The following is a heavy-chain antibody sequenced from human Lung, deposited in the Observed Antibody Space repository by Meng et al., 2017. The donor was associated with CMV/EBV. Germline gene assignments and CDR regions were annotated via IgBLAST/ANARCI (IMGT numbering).Heavy chain of an antibody. D-gene: IGHD3-10*01. V-gene: IGHV3-7*01. CDR2: IKHDGSEE. Sequence: GESXKISCAASGFTFRTSWMSWVRQAPGRGPEWAANIKHDGSEEYYVDSLTGRFTISRDNAKNSLYLQMNSLRAEDTALYYCARDPGFGALDFWGQGTLVTVSS. CDR3: ARDPGFGALDF. J-gene: IGHJ4*02. CDR1: GFTFRTSW.